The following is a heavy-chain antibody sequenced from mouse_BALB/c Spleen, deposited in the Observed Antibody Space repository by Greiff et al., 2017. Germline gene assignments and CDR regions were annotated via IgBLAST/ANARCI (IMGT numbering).Heavy chain of an antibody. CDR2: INPSNGGT. CDR3: TRLGNYYAMDY. J-gene: IGHJ4*01. CDR1: GYTFTSYY. Sequence: QVQLKQPGAELVKPGASVKLSCKASGYTFTSYYMYWVKQRPGQGLEWIGGINPSNGGTNFNEKFKSKATLTVDKSSSTAYMQLSSLTSEDSAVYYCTRLGNYYAMDYWGQGTSVTVSS. D-gene: IGHD2-1*01. V-gene: IGHV1S81*02.